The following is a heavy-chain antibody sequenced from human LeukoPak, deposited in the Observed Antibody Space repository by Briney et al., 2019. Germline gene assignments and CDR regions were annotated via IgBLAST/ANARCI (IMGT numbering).Heavy chain of an antibody. J-gene: IGHJ4*02. D-gene: IGHD2-8*01. Sequence: GGSLRLSCAVSGFTFSSYAMNWVRQAPGKGLEWVSGISGSGAGTYYADSVKGRFTISRDNYKNTLYLQMNSLRAEDTAVYYCAKMVREFYTISYYFDYWGQGTLVTVSS. CDR2: ISGSGAGT. CDR1: GFTFSSYA. CDR3: AKMVREFYTISYYFDY. V-gene: IGHV3-23*01.